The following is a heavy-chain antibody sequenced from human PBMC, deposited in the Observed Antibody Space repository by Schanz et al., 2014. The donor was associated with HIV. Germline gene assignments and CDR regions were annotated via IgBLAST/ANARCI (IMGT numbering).Heavy chain of an antibody. CDR2: ISYDGSDI. CDR3: AKVHTYYYYDSSGYYGYFDY. J-gene: IGHJ4*02. Sequence: QVQLVESGGGVVQPGRSLRLSCAASGFIFKNYGMHWVRQAPGKGLEWMADISYDGSDINYADSVKGRFTISRDNSKNTLYLQMNSLRAEDTAVYYCAKVHTYYYYDSSGYYGYFDYWGQGTLVTVSS. V-gene: IGHV3-30*18. CDR1: GFIFKNYG. D-gene: IGHD3-22*01.